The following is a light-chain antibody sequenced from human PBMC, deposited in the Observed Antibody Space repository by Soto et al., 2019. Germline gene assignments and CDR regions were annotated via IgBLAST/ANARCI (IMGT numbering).Light chain of an antibody. Sequence: DIVMTQSPDSLAVSLGERATINCKSSQSVLYSSNNKNYLAWYQQKPGQPPKLLIYWASTRESGVPDRFSGSGAGTDFTLTISSLQAEEVAVYYCQQYYSGITFGQGTRLEIK. CDR3: QQYYSGIT. V-gene: IGKV4-1*01. CDR2: WAS. CDR1: QSVLYSSNNKNY. J-gene: IGKJ5*01.